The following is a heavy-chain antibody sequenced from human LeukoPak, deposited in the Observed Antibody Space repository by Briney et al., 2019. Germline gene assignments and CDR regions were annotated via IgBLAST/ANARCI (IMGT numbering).Heavy chain of an antibody. CDR2: ISVRSNYR. V-gene: IGHV3-21*01. CDR1: GYTFSGFS. CDR3: VRLRRNNDRSGYYYYYDY. Sequence: NPGGSLRLSCAASGYTFSGFSVNWVRQAPGKGLEWVSSISVRSNYRYYADSVRGRFTISRDDARDSLFLQMNSLRAEDTAVYFCVRLRRNNDRSGYYYYYDYWGQGTLVTVSS. J-gene: IGHJ4*02. D-gene: IGHD3-22*01.